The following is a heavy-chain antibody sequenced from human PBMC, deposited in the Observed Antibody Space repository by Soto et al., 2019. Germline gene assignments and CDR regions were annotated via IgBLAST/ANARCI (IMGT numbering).Heavy chain of an antibody. J-gene: IGHJ6*02. CDR2: IYYSGST. CDR1: GDSISSNGYY. Sequence: SETLSLTCTVSGDSISSNGYYWSWIRQPPGKGLEWIGYIYYSGSTYYNPSLKSRVTISVDTSKNQFSLKLSSVTAADTAVYYCARDNILGILYGGMDVWGQGTTVTVSS. D-gene: IGHD3-3*01. V-gene: IGHV4-30-4*08. CDR3: ARDNILGILYGGMDV.